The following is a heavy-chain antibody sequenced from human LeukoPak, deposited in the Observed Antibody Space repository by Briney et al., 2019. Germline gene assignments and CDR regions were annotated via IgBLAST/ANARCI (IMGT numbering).Heavy chain of an antibody. V-gene: IGHV3-33*01. Sequence: GGSLRLSCAASGFTFSSYGMHWVRQAPGKGLEWVAVIWYDGSNKYYADSVKGRFTISRDNSKNTLFLQMNSLRAEDTAVYYCARDPADYGDYSYFDYWGQGTLVTVSS. CDR2: IWYDGSNK. J-gene: IGHJ4*02. CDR3: ARDPADYGDYSYFDY. D-gene: IGHD4-17*01. CDR1: GFTFSSYG.